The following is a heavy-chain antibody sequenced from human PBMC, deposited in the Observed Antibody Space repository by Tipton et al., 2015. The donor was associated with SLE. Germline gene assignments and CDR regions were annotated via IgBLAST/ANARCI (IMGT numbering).Heavy chain of an antibody. D-gene: IGHD3/OR15-3a*01. Sequence: TLSLTCTVSGASVSSSFLQWSWIRQPAGEGLEWIGYISYTGNTNFNPSLKSRVTMSVATSKNQFSLRLTSVTAADTAMYYCARDSAVNFWYFDLWGRGTLVTVSS. CDR1: GASVSSSFLQ. CDR2: ISYTGNT. CDR3: ARDSAVNFWYFDL. V-gene: IGHV4-61*10. J-gene: IGHJ2*01.